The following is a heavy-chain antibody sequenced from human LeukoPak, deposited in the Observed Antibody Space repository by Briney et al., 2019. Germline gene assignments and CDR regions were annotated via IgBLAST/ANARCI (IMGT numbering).Heavy chain of an antibody. CDR3: ARERGRGYYYGMDV. D-gene: IGHD1-26*01. CDR2: IWYDGSNK. V-gene: IGHV3-33*08. Sequence: GGSLRLSCAASGFTFSSYAMSWVRQAPGKGLEWVAVIWYDGSNKYYADSVKGRFTISRDNSKNTLYLQMNSLRAEDTAVYYCARERGRGYYYGMDVWGQGTTVTVSS. J-gene: IGHJ6*02. CDR1: GFTFSSYA.